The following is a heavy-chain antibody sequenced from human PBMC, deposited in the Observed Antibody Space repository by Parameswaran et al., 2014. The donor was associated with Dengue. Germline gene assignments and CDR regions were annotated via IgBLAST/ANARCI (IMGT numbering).Heavy chain of an antibody. CDR2: IVVGSGNT. V-gene: IGHV1-58*01. Sequence: WVRQAPGQRLEWIGWIVVGSGNTKYAQNFQERVTLTRDLSTSTAYMELSSLKSEDTAVYYCVASEDTFGVVIRDYYYYTLDVWGQGTTVTVSS. CDR3: VASEDTFGVVIRDYYYYTLDV. J-gene: IGHJ6*02. D-gene: IGHD3-3*01.